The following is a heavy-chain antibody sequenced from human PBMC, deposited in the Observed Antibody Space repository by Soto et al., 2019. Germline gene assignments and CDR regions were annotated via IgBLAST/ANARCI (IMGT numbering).Heavy chain of an antibody. CDR2: IYHSGST. Sequence: SETLSLTCAVSGGSISSGGYSWSWIRQPPGKGLEWIGYIYHSGSTYYNPSLKSRVTISVDRSKNQFSLKLSSVTAADTAVYYCARVQNYYDSSGYFLWFDPWGQGTLVTVSS. J-gene: IGHJ5*02. V-gene: IGHV4-30-2*01. CDR1: GGSISSGGYS. D-gene: IGHD3-22*01. CDR3: ARVQNYYDSSGYFLWFDP.